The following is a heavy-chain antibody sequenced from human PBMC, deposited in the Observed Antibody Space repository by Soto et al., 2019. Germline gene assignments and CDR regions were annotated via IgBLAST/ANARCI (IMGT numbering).Heavy chain of an antibody. CDR2: ICYSGST. CDR1: GDSLSSADYC. Sequence: QVNLQGSGPGLVKPSQTLSLTCTVPGDSLSSADYCWGWIRQAPGKGLEWIGYICYSGSTYHNPSLKSRTSMSVDTSKKQFSLKLTSVTAADTAVYYCAREESGLFDYWGQGRLVTVSS. J-gene: IGHJ4*02. CDR3: AREESGLFDY. V-gene: IGHV4-30-4*01. D-gene: IGHD5-12*01.